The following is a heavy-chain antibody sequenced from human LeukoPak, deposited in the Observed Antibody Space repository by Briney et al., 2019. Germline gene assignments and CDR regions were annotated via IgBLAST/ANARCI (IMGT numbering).Heavy chain of an antibody. Sequence: SETLSLTCTVSGGSISSYYWSWIRQPAGKELEWLGRIFSSGSTNYNASLKSRLTISVDTSKNQFSLKLSSVTAADTAVYYCARGHSRRHYYDSSGYCHWGQGTLVTVSS. D-gene: IGHD3-22*01. CDR1: GGSISSYY. J-gene: IGHJ4*02. V-gene: IGHV4-4*07. CDR2: IFSSGST. CDR3: ARGHSRRHYYDSSGYCH.